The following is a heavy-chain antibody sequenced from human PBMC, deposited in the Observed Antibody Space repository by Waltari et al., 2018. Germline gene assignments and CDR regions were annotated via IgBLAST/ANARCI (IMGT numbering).Heavy chain of an antibody. CDR3: TRSAGTGTPTDY. CDR1: GFTFSGSA. V-gene: IGHV3-73*01. CDR2: IRSKATSYAT. Sequence: EVQLVESGGGFVQPGGSLKLSCAASGFTFSGSAMHWVRQASGKGLELVGLIRSKATSYATAYAASVKGRFTISRDDSKNTAYLQMNSLKTEDTAVYYCTRSAGTGTPTDYWGQGTLVTVSS. D-gene: IGHD6-13*01. J-gene: IGHJ4*02.